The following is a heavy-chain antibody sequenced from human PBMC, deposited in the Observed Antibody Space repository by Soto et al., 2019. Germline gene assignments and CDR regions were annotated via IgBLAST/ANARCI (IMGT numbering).Heavy chain of an antibody. J-gene: IGHJ3*02. Sequence: QVQLVESGGGVVQPGGSLRLSCAASGFTFNSYGMHWVRQAPGKGLEWVAVIWYNGSNKYYADSVKGRFTISRDNSKNTLYLQMNSLRAEDTAVYYCARDYSITFGGVIVLDAFDIWGQGTMVTVSS. D-gene: IGHD3-16*02. CDR2: IWYNGSNK. V-gene: IGHV3-33*01. CDR3: ARDYSITFGGVIVLDAFDI. CDR1: GFTFNSYG.